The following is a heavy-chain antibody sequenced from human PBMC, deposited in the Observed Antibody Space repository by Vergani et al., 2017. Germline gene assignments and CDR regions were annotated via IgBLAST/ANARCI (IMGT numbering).Heavy chain of an antibody. Sequence: EVQLVESGGGLVKPGGSLRLSCAASGFTFSSYSMNWVRQAPGKGLEWVSSISSSSSYIYYADSVKGRFTISRDNAKNSLYLQMNSLRAEDTAVYYCARDTCFGERYYYYYGMDVWGQGTTVTVS. CDR2: ISSSSSYI. CDR1: GFTFSSYS. V-gene: IGHV3-21*01. CDR3: ARDTCFGERYYYYYGMDV. D-gene: IGHD3-10*01. J-gene: IGHJ6*02.